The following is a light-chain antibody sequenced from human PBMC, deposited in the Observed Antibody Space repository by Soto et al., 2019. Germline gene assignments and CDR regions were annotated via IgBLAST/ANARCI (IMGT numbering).Light chain of an antibody. CDR2: GAS. CDR3: QQGHNRPLT. J-gene: IGKJ2*01. CDR1: QSINSE. Sequence: EIVMTQSPATLSLSPGERAALSCRASQSINSELAWYQQKPGQPPRLLIYGASTRATGVPARFTGSESGSDFTLTISRLQSEDFAVYYCQQGHNRPLTFGQGTRLEI. V-gene: IGKV3-15*01.